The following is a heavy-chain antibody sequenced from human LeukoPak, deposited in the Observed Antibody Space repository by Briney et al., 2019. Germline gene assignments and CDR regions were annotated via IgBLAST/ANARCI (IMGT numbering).Heavy chain of an antibody. Sequence: SETLSLTCAVYGGSFSGYHWSWIRQPPGKGLEWIGEINHCGRNNYHPSLKRRVTISLEPSKNQFSLKLRLVTAADTAVYYRARDHGVVGQMDVWGKGTTVTVSS. CDR2: INHCGRN. D-gene: IGHD2-2*01. V-gene: IGHV4-34*01. CDR1: GGSFSGYH. CDR3: ARDHGVVGQMDV. J-gene: IGHJ6*04.